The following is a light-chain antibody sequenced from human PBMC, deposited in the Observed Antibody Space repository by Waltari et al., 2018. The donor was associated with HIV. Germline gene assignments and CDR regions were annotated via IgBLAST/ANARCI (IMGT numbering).Light chain of an antibody. CDR3: SSYITTGTIL. Sequence: QSALTQPASVSGSLGQSITISCIGSSSDIGTYSHVSWHQQYPDKAPLLLIRDVNTRHSGIPFRFSASKSGKTATLTISGLQAEDEADYYCSSYITTGTILFGGGTKVTVL. CDR2: DVN. V-gene: IGLV2-14*03. J-gene: IGLJ3*02. CDR1: SSDIGTYSH.